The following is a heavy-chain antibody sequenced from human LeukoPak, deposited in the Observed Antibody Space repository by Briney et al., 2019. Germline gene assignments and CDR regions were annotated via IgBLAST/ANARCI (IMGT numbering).Heavy chain of an antibody. J-gene: IGHJ4*02. D-gene: IGHD3-22*01. V-gene: IGHV3-48*02. CDR1: GFTFSSYS. CDR3: ARDDYDSSGYYPNY. CDR2: ISSSSSTI. Sequence: GGSLRLSCAASGFTFSSYSMNWVRQAPGKGLEWVSYISSSSSTIYYADSVKGRFTISRDNAKNSLYLQMNSLRDEDTAVYYCARDDYDSSGYYPNYWGQGTLVTVSS.